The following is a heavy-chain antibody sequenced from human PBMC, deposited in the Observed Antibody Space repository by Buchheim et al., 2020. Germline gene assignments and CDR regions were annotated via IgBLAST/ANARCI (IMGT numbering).Heavy chain of an antibody. Sequence: QVQLVQSGAEVKKPGASVKVSCKASGYTFTSYYMHWVRQAPGQGLEWMGIINPSGGSTSYAQKFQGRVTITRDTSTSTVYMELSSLRSEDTAVHYCARDSSDFWSGYSPSYGMDVWGQGTT. D-gene: IGHD3-3*01. CDR3: ARDSSDFWSGYSPSYGMDV. J-gene: IGHJ6*02. CDR2: INPSGGST. CDR1: GYTFTSYY. V-gene: IGHV1-46*01.